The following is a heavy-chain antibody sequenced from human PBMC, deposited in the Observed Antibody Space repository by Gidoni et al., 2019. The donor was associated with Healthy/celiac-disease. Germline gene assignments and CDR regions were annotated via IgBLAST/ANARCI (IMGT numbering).Heavy chain of an antibody. CDR2: ISSSSSYI. Sequence: EVQLVESGGGLVKPGGSLRLSCAASAFPFSSYSMNWVRQAPGKGLEWVSSISSSSSYIYYADSVKGRFTISRDNAKNSLYLQMNSLRAEDTAVYYCAITPYDFWSGCCGYWGQGTLVTVSS. D-gene: IGHD3-3*01. CDR1: AFPFSSYS. V-gene: IGHV3-21*01. CDR3: AITPYDFWSGCCGY. J-gene: IGHJ4*02.